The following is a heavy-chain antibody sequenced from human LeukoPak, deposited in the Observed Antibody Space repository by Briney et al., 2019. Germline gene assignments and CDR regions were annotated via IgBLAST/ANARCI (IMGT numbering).Heavy chain of an antibody. V-gene: IGHV4-30-2*01. J-gene: IGHJ4*02. CDR3: ARVHCSSTSCTFDY. D-gene: IGHD2-2*01. CDR1: GGSISSGGYS. CDR2: IYHSGST. Sequence: SQTPSLTCAVSGGSISSGGYSWRWIRQPPGKGLEWIGYIYHSGSTYYNPSLKSRVTISVDRSKNQFSLKLSSVTAADTAVYYCARVHCSSTSCTFDYWGQGTLVTVSS.